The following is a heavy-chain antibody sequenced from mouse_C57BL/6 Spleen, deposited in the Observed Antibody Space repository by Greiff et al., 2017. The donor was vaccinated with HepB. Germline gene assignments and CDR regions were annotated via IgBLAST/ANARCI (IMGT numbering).Heavy chain of an antibody. Sequence: QVQLQQPGAELVKPGASVKMSCKASGYTFTSYWITWVKQRPGQGLEWIGDIYPGSGSTKYNEKFKSKATLTVDTSSSTAYMQRSSLTSEDAAGYYCARSVLPFDYWGQGTTLTVSS. CDR1: GYTFTSYW. D-gene: IGHD5-5*01. V-gene: IGHV1-55*01. J-gene: IGHJ2*01. CDR2: IYPGSGST. CDR3: ARSVLPFDY.